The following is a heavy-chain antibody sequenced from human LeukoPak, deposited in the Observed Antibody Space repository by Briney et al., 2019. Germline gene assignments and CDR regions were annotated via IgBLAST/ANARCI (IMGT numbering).Heavy chain of an antibody. CDR3: ARGAVEMATTPLFD. Sequence: ASVKVSCKASGYTFTSYAMHWVRQAAGQRLEWMGWINAGNGSTKYSQKLQGRVTMTTDTSTSTAYMELRSLRSDDTAVYYCARGAVEMATTPLFDWGQGTLVTVSS. CDR1: GYTFTSYA. V-gene: IGHV1-3*01. D-gene: IGHD5-24*01. J-gene: IGHJ4*02. CDR2: INAGNGST.